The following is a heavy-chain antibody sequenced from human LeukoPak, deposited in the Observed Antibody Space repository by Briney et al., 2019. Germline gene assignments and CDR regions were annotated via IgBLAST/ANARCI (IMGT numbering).Heavy chain of an antibody. J-gene: IGHJ4*02. CDR2: IYYSGST. Sequence: SETLSLTCTVSGGSISSYYWSWIRQPPGKGLEWIGYIYYSGSTNYNPSLKSRVTISVDTSKNQFSLKLSSVTAADTAVYYCARGSTYYYDNGGFYVFFDYWGQGLLVTVSS. V-gene: IGHV4-59*01. D-gene: IGHD3-22*01. CDR1: GGSISSYY. CDR3: ARGSTYYYDNGGFYVFFDY.